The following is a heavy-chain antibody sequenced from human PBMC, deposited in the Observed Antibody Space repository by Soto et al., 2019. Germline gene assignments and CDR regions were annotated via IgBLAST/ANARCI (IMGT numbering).Heavy chain of an antibody. CDR3: ARGILTGYYSPSPYYGMDV. CDR2: IIPIFGTA. Sequence: SLKTTCKASGDTFSSYAISWVRQDHGQGLEWMGGIIPIFGTANYAQKYQGRVTITADESTSTAYMELSSLRSEDTAVYYCARGILTGYYSPSPYYGMDVWRQGTTVTVSS. V-gene: IGHV1-69*13. J-gene: IGHJ6*02. D-gene: IGHD3-9*01. CDR1: GDTFSSYA.